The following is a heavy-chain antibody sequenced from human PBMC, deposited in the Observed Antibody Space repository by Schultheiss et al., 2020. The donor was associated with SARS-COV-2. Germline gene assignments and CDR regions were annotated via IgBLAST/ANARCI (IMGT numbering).Heavy chain of an antibody. J-gene: IGHJ4*02. CDR1: GFTFSSYA. CDR3: ATYYSSYFDD. CDR2: MSYDGSHK. Sequence: GGSLRLSCAASGFTFSSYAMHWVRQAPGKGLEWVAVMSYDGSHKYYADSVRGRFTISRDNSKNTLYLQMNSLRAEDTAVYYCATYYSSYFDDWGQGTLVTVSS. V-gene: IGHV3-30*01. D-gene: IGHD3-10*01.